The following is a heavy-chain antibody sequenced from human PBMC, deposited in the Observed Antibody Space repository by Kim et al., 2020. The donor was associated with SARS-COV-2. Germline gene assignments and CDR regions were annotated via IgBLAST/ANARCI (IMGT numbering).Heavy chain of an antibody. CDR1: GFTFSDHY. J-gene: IGHJ4*02. CDR2: SRNKPNSYTT. D-gene: IGHD3-10*01. V-gene: IGHV3-72*01. Sequence: GGSLRLSCAASGFTFSDHYMDWVRQPPGKGLEWVGRSRNKPNSYTTQYAASVRGRFTISRDDSKNSLYLQMNSLKTEDTAIYYCTRGGRGAIGSHFDYWGQGTLVTVSS. CDR3: TRGGRGAIGSHFDY.